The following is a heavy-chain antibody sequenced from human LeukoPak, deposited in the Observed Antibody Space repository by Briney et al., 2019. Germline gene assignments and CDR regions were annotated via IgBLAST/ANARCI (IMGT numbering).Heavy chain of an antibody. J-gene: IGHJ4*02. D-gene: IGHD3-10*01. CDR2: INHSGST. CDR1: GGSFSGYY. Sequence: SETLSLTCAFYGGSFSGYYWSWIRQPPGKGLEWIGEINHSGSTNYNPSLKSRVTISVDTSKNQFSLKLSSVTAADTAVYYCASGMVQGVTTYDYWGQGTLVTVSS. CDR3: ASGMVQGVTTYDY. V-gene: IGHV4-34*01.